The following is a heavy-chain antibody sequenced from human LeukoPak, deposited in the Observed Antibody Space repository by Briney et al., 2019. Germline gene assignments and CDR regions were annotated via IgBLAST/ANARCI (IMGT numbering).Heavy chain of an antibody. V-gene: IGHV1-69*04. J-gene: IGHJ3*02. CDR3: ARGVEMATADAFDI. Sequence: SVKVSCKASGYTFTSYGISWVRQAPGQGLEWMGRIIPILGIANYAQKFQGRVTITADKSTSTAYMELSSLRSEDTAVYYCARGVEMATADAFDIWGQGTMVTVSS. CDR1: GYTFTSYG. CDR2: IIPILGIA. D-gene: IGHD5-18*01.